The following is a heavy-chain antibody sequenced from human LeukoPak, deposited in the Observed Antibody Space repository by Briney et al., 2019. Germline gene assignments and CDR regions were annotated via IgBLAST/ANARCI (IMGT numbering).Heavy chain of an antibody. J-gene: IGHJ3*02. CDR2: ISSSSSYI. Sequence: GGSLRLSCAASGFTFSSYSMNGVRQAPGKGLEWVSSISSSSSYIYYADSVKGRFTISRDNAKNSLYLQMNSLRAEDTAVYYCARDPLRYCSSTSCPHDAFDIWGQGTMVTVSS. CDR3: ARDPLRYCSSTSCPHDAFDI. V-gene: IGHV3-21*01. CDR1: GFTFSSYS. D-gene: IGHD2-2*01.